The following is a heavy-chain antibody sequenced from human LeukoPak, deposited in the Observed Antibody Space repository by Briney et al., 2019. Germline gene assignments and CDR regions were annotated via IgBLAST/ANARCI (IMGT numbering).Heavy chain of an antibody. CDR1: GGSFSGYY. J-gene: IGHJ6*02. Sequence: PSETLSLTCAVYGGSFSGYYWSWIRQPPGKGLEWIGEINHSGSTNYNTSLKSRVTISVDTSKNQFSLKLSSVTPADTAVYYCARGTPGGYYDSSGYPPRRYYGMDIWGQGTTVTVSS. CDR2: INHSGST. V-gene: IGHV4-34*01. CDR3: ARGTPGGYYDSSGYPPRRYYGMDI. D-gene: IGHD3-22*01.